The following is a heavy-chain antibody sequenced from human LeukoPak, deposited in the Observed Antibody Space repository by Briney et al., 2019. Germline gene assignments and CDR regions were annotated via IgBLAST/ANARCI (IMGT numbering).Heavy chain of an antibody. CDR2: ISSSGSTI. CDR3: VKIWFGELSFGDY. J-gene: IGHJ4*02. D-gene: IGHD3-10*01. CDR1: GFTFSSYE. V-gene: IGHV3-48*03. Sequence: GGSLRLSCAASGFTFSSYEMNWVRQAPGKGLEWVSYISSSGSTIYYADSVKGRFTISRDNAKNTLYLQMNSLRAEDTAVYYCVKIWFGELSFGDYWGQGTLVTVSS.